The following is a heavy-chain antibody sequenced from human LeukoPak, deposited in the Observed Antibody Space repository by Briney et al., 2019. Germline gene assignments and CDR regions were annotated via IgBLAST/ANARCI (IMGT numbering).Heavy chain of an antibody. CDR1: GFTFSSYA. Sequence: PGGSLRLSCAASGFTFSSYAMSWVRQAPGKGLEWVSAISGSGGSTYYADSVKGRFTISRDNSKNTLYLQMNSLRAGDTAVYYCAKDPLAFGVDHMDVWGKGTTVTASS. J-gene: IGHJ6*03. CDR2: ISGSGGST. D-gene: IGHD3-3*01. CDR3: AKDPLAFGVDHMDV. V-gene: IGHV3-23*01.